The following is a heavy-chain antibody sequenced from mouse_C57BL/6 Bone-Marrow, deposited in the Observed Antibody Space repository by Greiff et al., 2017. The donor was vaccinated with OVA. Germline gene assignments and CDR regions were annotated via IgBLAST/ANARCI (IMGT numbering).Heavy chain of an antibody. CDR2: IYPRSGHT. J-gene: IGHJ4*01. Sequence: VQLVESGAELARPGASVKLSCKASGYTFTSYGISWVKQRTGQGLEWIGEIYPRSGHTYYNEKLKGKATLTADKSSSTAYMELRSLTSEDSAVYFCARITTVVAYYYAMDYWGQGTSVTVSS. CDR3: ARITTVVAYYYAMDY. CDR1: GYTFTSYG. V-gene: IGHV1-81*01. D-gene: IGHD1-1*01.